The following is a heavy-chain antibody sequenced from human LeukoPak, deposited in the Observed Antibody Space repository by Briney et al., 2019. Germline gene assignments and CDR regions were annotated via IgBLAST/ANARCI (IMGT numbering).Heavy chain of an antibody. CDR2: ISYDGSNK. J-gene: IGHJ6*03. CDR1: GFTFSSYG. CDR3: AKGRYYYYYMDV. V-gene: IGHV3-30*18. Sequence: GRSLRLSCAASGFTFSSYGMHWVRQAPGKGLEWVAVISYDGSNKYYADSVKGRFTISRDNSKNTLYLQMNSLRAGDTAVYYCAKGRYYYYYMDVWGKGTTVTVSS.